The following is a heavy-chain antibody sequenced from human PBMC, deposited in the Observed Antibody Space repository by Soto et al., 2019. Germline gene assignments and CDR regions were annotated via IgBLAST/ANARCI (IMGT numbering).Heavy chain of an antibody. CDR3: AGGVGGYYYMDV. J-gene: IGHJ6*03. Sequence: EVQLVESGGGLVQPGGSLRLSCAASGFTFSSYWIHWVRQGPGKGLVWVSRINSDGSSTNYADSVKGRVTISRDNAKNTLYLEMNSLSAEDTAVYYCAGGVGGYYYMDVWGKGTTVTVSS. D-gene: IGHD3-16*01. V-gene: IGHV3-74*01. CDR1: GFTFSSYW. CDR2: INSDGSST.